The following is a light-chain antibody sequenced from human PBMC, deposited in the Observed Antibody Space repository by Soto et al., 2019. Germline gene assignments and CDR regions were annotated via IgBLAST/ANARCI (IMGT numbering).Light chain of an antibody. J-gene: IGKJ1*01. V-gene: IGKV1-5*03. CDR1: QSLSSW. CDR3: QQSNTIWGT. CDR2: KAS. Sequence: DIPMTQSPSSLSASVGDRVTITCRASQSLSSWLAWYQQKPGKAPRLLIYKASNLESGVPSRFSGSGSGTDFTLTISSLQPDDFATYYCQQSNTIWGTFGQGTKVEIK.